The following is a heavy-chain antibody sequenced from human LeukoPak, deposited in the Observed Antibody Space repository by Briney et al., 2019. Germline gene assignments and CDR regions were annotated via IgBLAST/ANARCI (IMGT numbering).Heavy chain of an antibody. CDR1: GYTLTELS. V-gene: IGHV1-24*01. CDR3: ATGGQLVRDNWFDP. Sequence: ASVKVSCKVSGYTLTELSMHWVRQAPGKGLEWMGGFDPEDGETIYAQKFQGRVTMTEDTSTDTAYMELSSLRSEDTAVYYCATGGQLVRDNWFDPWGQGTLATVSS. D-gene: IGHD6-6*01. CDR2: FDPEDGET. J-gene: IGHJ5*02.